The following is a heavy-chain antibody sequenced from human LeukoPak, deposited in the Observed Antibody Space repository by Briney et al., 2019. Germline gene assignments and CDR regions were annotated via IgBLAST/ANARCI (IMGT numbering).Heavy chain of an antibody. CDR1: GFSFTSYA. J-gene: IGHJ5*02. CDR3: AKGAAAGKVDWFDP. Sequence: GGSLRLSCEASGFSFTSYAMMWVRQAPGKGLQWIATLTGYGGAYYAGSGEGRFIVSRDISKNTFVLQMYSLRAEDTAVYYCAKGAAAGKVDWFDPWGQGTLVTVSS. V-gene: IGHV3-23*01. CDR2: LTGYGGA. D-gene: IGHD6-13*01.